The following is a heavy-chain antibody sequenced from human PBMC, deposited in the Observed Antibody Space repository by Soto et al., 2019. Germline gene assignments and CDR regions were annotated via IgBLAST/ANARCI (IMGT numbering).Heavy chain of an antibody. V-gene: IGHV1-69*06. Sequence: QERLVQSGAEVRKPGSSVKVSCKVTGGTSTRYAINWVRQAPGQGLEWMGGIVPMFGTSKYAKKFQGRVTITADTSTDIGYMELRSLRSEDRPVYYCNRGSEYDFWSGYLWGQGTLVSVSS. CDR1: GGTSTRYA. CDR3: NRGSEYDFWSGYL. J-gene: IGHJ4*02. D-gene: IGHD3-3*01. CDR2: IVPMFGTS.